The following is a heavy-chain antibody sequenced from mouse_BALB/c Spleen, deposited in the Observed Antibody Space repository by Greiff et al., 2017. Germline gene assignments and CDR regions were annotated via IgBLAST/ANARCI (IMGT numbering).Heavy chain of an antibody. CDR2: ISYSGST. Sequence: EVKLMESGPGLVKPSQSLSLTCTVTGYSITSDYAWNWIRQFPGNKLEWMGYISYSGSTSYNPSLKSRISITRDTSKNQFFLQLNSVTTEDTATYYCARIFPYYGSAFAYWGQGTLVTVSA. CDR3: ARIFPYYGSAFAY. D-gene: IGHD1-1*01. J-gene: IGHJ3*01. CDR1: GYSITSDYA. V-gene: IGHV3-2*02.